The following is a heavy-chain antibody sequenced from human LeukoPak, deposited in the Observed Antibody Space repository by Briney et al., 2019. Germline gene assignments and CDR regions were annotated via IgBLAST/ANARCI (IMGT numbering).Heavy chain of an antibody. D-gene: IGHD3-16*01. CDR1: GGSISSYY. V-gene: IGHV4-4*07. J-gene: IGHJ6*04. CDR3: ARDLGSSTPSGV. CDR2: IYISGST. Sequence: PSETLSLTCTVSGGSISSYYWSWIRQPAGKGLEWIGRIYISGSTNYNPSLKSRVTISVDKSKNQLFLKLNSVTAADTAVYYCARDLGSSTPSGVWGKGTTVTVSS.